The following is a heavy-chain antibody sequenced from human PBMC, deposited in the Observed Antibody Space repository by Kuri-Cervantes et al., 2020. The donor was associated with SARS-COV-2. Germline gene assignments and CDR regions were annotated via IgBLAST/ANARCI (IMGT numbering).Heavy chain of an antibody. CDR2: IYHSGST. CDR3: ARTGWFGENYYGMDV. Sequence: SQTLSLTCAVSGGSISSGGYSWSWIQQPPGKGLEWIGYIYHSGSTYYNPSLKSRVTIPVDRSKNQFSLKLSSVTAADTAVYYCARTGWFGENYYGMDVWGQGTTVTVSS. V-gene: IGHV4-30-2*01. CDR1: GGSISSGGYS. J-gene: IGHJ6*02. D-gene: IGHD3-10*01.